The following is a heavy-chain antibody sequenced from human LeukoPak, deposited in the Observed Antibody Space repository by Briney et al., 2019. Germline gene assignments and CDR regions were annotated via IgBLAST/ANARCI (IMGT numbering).Heavy chain of an antibody. V-gene: IGHV1-46*01. D-gene: IGHD5-24*01. CDR2: INPGGDNT. J-gene: IGHJ3*02. CDR3: ARIRDGYKDAYDI. CDR1: GYTFTGYY. Sequence: ASVKVSCKASGYTFTGYYMHWVRQAPGQRLEWMGLINPGGDNTNYAQNFQGRVTMTSDTSARTVYMELSSLRSEDTAIYYCARIRDGYKDAYDIWGQGTVVTVPS.